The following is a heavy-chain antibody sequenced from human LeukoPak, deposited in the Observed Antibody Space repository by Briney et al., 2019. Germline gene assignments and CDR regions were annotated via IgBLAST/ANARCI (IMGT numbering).Heavy chain of an antibody. J-gene: IGHJ4*02. Sequence: SETLSLTCAVYGGSFSGYYWSWIRQPPGKGLEWIGEINHSGSTNYNPSLKSRVTIAVDTSKNQFSLKLSSVTAADTAVYYCARGALGTPAANYFDYWGQGTLVTVSS. CDR2: INHSGST. V-gene: IGHV4-34*01. CDR1: GGSFSGYY. CDR3: ARGALGTPAANYFDY. D-gene: IGHD2-2*01.